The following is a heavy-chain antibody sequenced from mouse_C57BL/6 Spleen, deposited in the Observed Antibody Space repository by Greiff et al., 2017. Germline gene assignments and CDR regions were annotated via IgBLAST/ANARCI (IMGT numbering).Heavy chain of an antibody. Sequence: QVQLQQSGAELMKPGASVKLSCKATGYTFTGSWIEWVKQRPGHGLEWIGESLPGSGSTNYNEQFKGKATFTADTSSNTAYMQLSSLTTEDSAIYYCARPYYGSSYRDAMDYWGQGTSVTVSS. D-gene: IGHD1-1*01. CDR3: ARPYYGSSYRDAMDY. CDR2: SLPGSGST. V-gene: IGHV1-9*01. CDR1: GYTFTGSW. J-gene: IGHJ4*01.